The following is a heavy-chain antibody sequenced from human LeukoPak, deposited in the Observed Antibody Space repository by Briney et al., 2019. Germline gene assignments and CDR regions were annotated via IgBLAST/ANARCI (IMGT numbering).Heavy chain of an antibody. CDR3: ARSAYYYDVDI. CDR2: ISYSGST. J-gene: IGHJ3*02. CDR1: GGSISSYY. Sequence: PSETLSLTCTVSGGSISSYYWSWIRQPPGKGLDWIGYISYSGSTNYNPSLKSRVTIPIDTSKNQFSLKLSSVTAADTALYYCARSAYYYDVDIWGQGTMVTVSS. D-gene: IGHD3-22*01. V-gene: IGHV4-59*08.